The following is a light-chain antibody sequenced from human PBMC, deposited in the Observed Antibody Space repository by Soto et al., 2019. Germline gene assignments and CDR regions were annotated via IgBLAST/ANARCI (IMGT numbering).Light chain of an antibody. Sequence: QSVLTQPASVSGSPGQSITISCTGTSGEVGNFDLVSWYQQHPGKAPKLIIYEVNKRPSAVSNRFSGSKSDNTASLTISGLQAEDEADYYCCSYAGSRTFVFGTGTKVTVL. J-gene: IGLJ1*01. CDR2: EVN. V-gene: IGLV2-23*02. CDR1: SGEVGNFDL. CDR3: CSYAGSRTFV.